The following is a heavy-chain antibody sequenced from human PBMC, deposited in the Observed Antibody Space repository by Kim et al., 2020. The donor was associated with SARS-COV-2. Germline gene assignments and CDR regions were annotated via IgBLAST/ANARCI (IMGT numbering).Heavy chain of an antibody. CDR2: IYSGGST. CDR3: ARGSLPYGDYVGMDV. V-gene: IGHV3-53*01. CDR1: GFTVSSNY. Sequence: GGSLRLSCAASGFTVSSNYMSWVRQAPGKGLEWVSVIYSGGSTYYADSVKGRFTISRDNSKNTLYLQMNSLRAEDTAVYYCARGSLPYGDYVGMDVWGQGTTVTVSS. J-gene: IGHJ6*02. D-gene: IGHD4-17*01.